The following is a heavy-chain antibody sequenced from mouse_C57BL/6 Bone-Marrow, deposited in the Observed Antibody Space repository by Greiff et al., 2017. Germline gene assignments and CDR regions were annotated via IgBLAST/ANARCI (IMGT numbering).Heavy chain of an antibody. CDR1: GYTFTSYW. J-gene: IGHJ1*03. V-gene: IGHV1-64*01. CDR3: ARTWLPLWYFDV. Sequence: VQLQQPGAELVKPGASVKLSCKASGYTFTSYWMHWVKQRPGQGLEWIGMIHPNSGSTNYNEKFKSKATLTVDKSSSTAYMQLSSLTSEDSAVYYCARTWLPLWYFDVWGTGTTVTVSS. D-gene: IGHD1-2*01. CDR2: IHPNSGST.